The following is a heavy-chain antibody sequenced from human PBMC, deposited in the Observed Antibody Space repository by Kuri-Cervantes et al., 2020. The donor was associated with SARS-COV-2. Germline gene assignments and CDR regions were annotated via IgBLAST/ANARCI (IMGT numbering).Heavy chain of an antibody. D-gene: IGHD3-10*01. CDR3: ARDRGAYGRPDYFDY. Sequence: ASVKVSCKASGYRFTSNYMHWVRQAPGQGLEWMGIINPSEGYTTYAQKFQGRVTMTRDTSTSTVYMELSSLTSDDTAVYYCARDRGAYGRPDYFDYWGQGTLVTVSS. V-gene: IGHV1-46*01. CDR1: GYRFTSNY. J-gene: IGHJ4*02. CDR2: INPSEGYT.